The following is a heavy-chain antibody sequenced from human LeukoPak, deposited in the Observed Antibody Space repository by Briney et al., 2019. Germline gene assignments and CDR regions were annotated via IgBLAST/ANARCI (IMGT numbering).Heavy chain of an antibody. V-gene: IGHV3-74*01. J-gene: IGHJ4*02. CDR3: ARAGQYRFDY. CDR2: INIGGSTI. CDR1: GFTFSSYW. D-gene: IGHD2-2*01. Sequence: GGSLRLSCVPSGFTFSSYWMHWVRQDPGKGLVWVSRINIGGSTINYADSVKGRFTISRDNAKNTLYLQMNSLRAEDTAVYYCARAGQYRFDYWGQGTLVTVSS.